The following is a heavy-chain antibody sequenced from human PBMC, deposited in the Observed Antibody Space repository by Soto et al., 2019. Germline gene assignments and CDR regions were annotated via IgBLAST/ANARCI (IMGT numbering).Heavy chain of an antibody. D-gene: IGHD1-1*01. Sequence: QVQLVQSGAEVKKPGSSVKVSCKASGGTFRSYVTSWVRQAPGQGLEWLGGIIPMYGTTYYAQTFQGRVTIIADESTRTAFMELRSLRSEDTAVYYCARIGTLDWIDDYLGQVSLVTVSS. J-gene: IGHJ4*02. CDR1: GGTFRSYV. CDR2: IIPMYGTT. CDR3: ARIGTLDWIDDY. V-gene: IGHV1-69*12.